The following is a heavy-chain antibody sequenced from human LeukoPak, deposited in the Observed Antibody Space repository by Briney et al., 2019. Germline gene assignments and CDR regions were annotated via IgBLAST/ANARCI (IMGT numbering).Heavy chain of an antibody. CDR3: ARVLSGWYRYYYYYMDV. J-gene: IGHJ6*03. CDR2: ISRSGSTK. Sequence: GGSLRLSCAASGFTFSDYNMRWIRQAPGKGLEWVSSISRSGSTKYYADSVKGRFTISRDNAKNSLFLQMNSLRAEDTAVYYCARVLSGWYRYYYYYMDVWGKGTTVTISS. V-gene: IGHV3-11*04. D-gene: IGHD6-19*01. CDR1: GFTFSDYN.